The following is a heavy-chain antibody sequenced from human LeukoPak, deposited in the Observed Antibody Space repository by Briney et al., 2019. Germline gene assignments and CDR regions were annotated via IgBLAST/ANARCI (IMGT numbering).Heavy chain of an antibody. CDR1: GLTFSSYA. D-gene: IGHD2-21*02. CDR3: VREDTPATANY. Sequence: GGSLRLSCAASGLTFSSYAMSWVRQAPGKGLEWVSAISFAGGATYYADSVKGRLTISRDNSKNTLYLQMNSLRADDTAVYYCVREDTPATANYWGQGTLVTISS. CDR2: ISFAGGAT. V-gene: IGHV3-23*01. J-gene: IGHJ4*02.